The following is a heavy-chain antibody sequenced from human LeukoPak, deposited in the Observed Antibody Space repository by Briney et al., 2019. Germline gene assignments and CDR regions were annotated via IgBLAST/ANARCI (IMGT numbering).Heavy chain of an antibody. Sequence: SETLSLTCTVSGGSISSSSYYWGWIRQPPGKGLEWIGSIYHSGSTNYNPSLKSRVTISVDTSKNQFSLKLSSVTAADTAVYYCARVDVLLWFGAPIGARKFDYWGQGTLVTVSS. CDR1: GGSISSSSYY. V-gene: IGHV4-39*07. CDR2: IYHSGST. CDR3: ARVDVLLWFGAPIGARKFDY. D-gene: IGHD3-10*01. J-gene: IGHJ4*02.